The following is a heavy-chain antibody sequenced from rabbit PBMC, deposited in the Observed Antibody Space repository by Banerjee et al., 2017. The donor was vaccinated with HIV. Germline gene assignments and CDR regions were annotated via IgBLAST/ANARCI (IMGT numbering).Heavy chain of an antibody. CDR1: GFDFSNCY. V-gene: IGHV1S7*01. CDR3: ARSDGYYDSGWYYFNL. CDR2: IDPLFGST. Sequence: QLKETGGGLVQPGGSLTLSCKASGFDFSNCYMSWVRQAPGKGLEWIGYIDPLFGSTYFASWVNGRFTISSHNAQNTLYLQLNSLTVADTATYFCARSDGYYDSGWYYFNLWGPGTLVTVS. J-gene: IGHJ4*01. D-gene: IGHD4-1*01.